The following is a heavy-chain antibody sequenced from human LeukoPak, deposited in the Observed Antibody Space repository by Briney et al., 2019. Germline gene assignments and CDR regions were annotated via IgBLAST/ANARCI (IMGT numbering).Heavy chain of an antibody. V-gene: IGHV1-18*01. CDR2: ISAYNGNT. Sequence: ASVNVSCKASGYTFTSYGISWVRQAPGQGLEWMGWISAYNGNTNYAQKLQGRVTMTTDTSTSTAYMELRSLRSDDTAVYYCARDDYGDLPFNWFDPWGQGTLVTVSS. D-gene: IGHD4-17*01. CDR1: GYTFTSYG. CDR3: ARDDYGDLPFNWFDP. J-gene: IGHJ5*02.